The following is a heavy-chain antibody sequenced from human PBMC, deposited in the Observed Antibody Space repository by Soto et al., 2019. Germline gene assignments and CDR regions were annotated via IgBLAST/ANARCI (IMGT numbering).Heavy chain of an antibody. CDR3: FGVMAATLDY. J-gene: IGHJ4*01. Sequence: SETLSLTCSVSGGSIKNTNYHWGWIRQPPGKGLEWIGTLYYRGATDYNPSLKTRVTISVDTSKNLLSLNLSSVTAADTAVYYCFGVMAATLDYWGQGTLVTVSS. CDR2: LYYRGAT. CDR1: GGSIKNTNYH. D-gene: IGHD2-21*02. V-gene: IGHV4-39*01.